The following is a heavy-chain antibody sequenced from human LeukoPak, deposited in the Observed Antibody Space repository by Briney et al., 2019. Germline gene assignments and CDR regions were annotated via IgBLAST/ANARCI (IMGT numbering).Heavy chain of an antibody. V-gene: IGHV1-69*04. J-gene: IGHJ3*02. D-gene: IGHD3-22*01. CDR2: IIPIFGIA. CDR3: ARDDSSGYSVDIEDAFDI. Sequence: ASVKLSCKSSGGTFSSYAISWERQAPAPGHEWMGRIIPIFGIANYAQKFQGRVTITADKSTSTAYMELSSLRSEDTAVYYCARDDSSGYSVDIEDAFDIWGQGTMVTVSS. CDR1: GGTFSSYA.